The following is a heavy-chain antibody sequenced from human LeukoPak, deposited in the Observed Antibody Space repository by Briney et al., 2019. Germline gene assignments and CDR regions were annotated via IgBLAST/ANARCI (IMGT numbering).Heavy chain of an antibody. D-gene: IGHD6-13*01. CDR1: GFTFSNYW. CDR3: ARIVPGLGSRWDYFEY. J-gene: IGHJ4*02. Sequence: AGGSLRLSCAASGFTFSNYWMSWVRQAPGKGLEWVANIKQDGSETYYVDTVKGRFTISRDNAKNSLYLQINSLRVEDTAVYYCARIVPGLGSRWDYFEYWGQGTLVTVSS. V-gene: IGHV3-7*01. CDR2: IKQDGSET.